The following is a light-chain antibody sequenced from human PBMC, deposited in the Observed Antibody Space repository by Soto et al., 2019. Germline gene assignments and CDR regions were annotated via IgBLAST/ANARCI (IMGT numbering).Light chain of an antibody. CDR1: SSDVGGYKL. CDR2: ADS. Sequence: QSVLTQPASVSGSPGQSITISCTGTSSDVGGYKLVSWYQQHPGRVPKILIYADSERPSGVSNRFSGSKSGNTASLTISGLQAEDEADYYCCSYAGSYTYVFGTGTKVTVL. CDR3: CSYAGSYTYV. J-gene: IGLJ1*01. V-gene: IGLV2-23*01.